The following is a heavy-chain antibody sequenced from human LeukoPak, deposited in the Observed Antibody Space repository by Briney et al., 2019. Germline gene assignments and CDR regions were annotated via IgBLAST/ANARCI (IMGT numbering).Heavy chain of an antibody. J-gene: IGHJ6*03. D-gene: IGHD4/OR15-4a*01. CDR1: GFTFSSYS. Sequence: GGSLRLSCTASGFTFSSYSMNWVRQAPGKGLEWVSSISTSSSYIYYADSLKGRFTISRDNAKNSLYLQMNSLRAEDTAVYYCARGGAYYYYMDVWGKGTTVTVSS. CDR2: ISTSSSYI. V-gene: IGHV3-21*01. CDR3: ARGGAYYYYMDV.